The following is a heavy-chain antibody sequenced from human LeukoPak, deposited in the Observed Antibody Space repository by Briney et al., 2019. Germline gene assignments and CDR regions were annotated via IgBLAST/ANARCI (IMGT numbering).Heavy chain of an antibody. CDR3: ARDKSGTMMRGVITTYYYSMDV. D-gene: IGHD3-10*01. V-gene: IGHV3-11*04. CDR2: ISSSGSNI. Sequence: PGGSLRLSCGASGFTFSDYYMSWIRQAPGKGLEWVSYISSSGSNIYYADSVKGRFTISRDNAKKSLYLLMNSLRAEDTAVYYCARDKSGTMMRGVITTYYYSMDVWGKGTTVTISS. CDR1: GFTFSDYY. J-gene: IGHJ6*03.